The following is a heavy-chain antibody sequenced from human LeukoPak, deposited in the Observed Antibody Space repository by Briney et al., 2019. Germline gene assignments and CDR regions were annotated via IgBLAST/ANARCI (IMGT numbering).Heavy chain of an antibody. V-gene: IGHV3-21*01. Sequence: NPGGSLRLSCAASGFTFSSYSMNWVRQAPGKGLEWVSSISSSSSYIYYADSVKGRFTTSRDNAKNSLYLQMNSLRAEDTAVYYCAGDSGYSSSWYVSYWGQGTLVTVSS. D-gene: IGHD6-13*01. CDR2: ISSSSSYI. CDR1: GFTFSSYS. CDR3: AGDSGYSSSWYVSY. J-gene: IGHJ4*02.